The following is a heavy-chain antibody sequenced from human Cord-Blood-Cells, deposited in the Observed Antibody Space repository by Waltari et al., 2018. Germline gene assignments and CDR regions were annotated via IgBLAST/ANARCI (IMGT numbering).Heavy chain of an antibody. Sequence: QVQLVQSGAEVKKPGSSVKVSCKASGGTFSSYAISWVRQAPGQGLEWMGGIIPNWGTASYEQKYQGRVTITANKSTSTANMERSSLRSEDTAVYYCARGGGGDHNWDDAFDIWGQGTMVTVSS. J-gene: IGHJ3*02. CDR1: GGTFSSYA. CDR2: IIPNWGTA. V-gene: IGHV1-69*06. D-gene: IGHD1-20*01. CDR3: ARGGGGDHNWDDAFDI.